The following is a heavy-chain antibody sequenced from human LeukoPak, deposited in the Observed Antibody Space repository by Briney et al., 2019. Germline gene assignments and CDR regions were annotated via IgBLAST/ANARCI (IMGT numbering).Heavy chain of an antibody. CDR3: ARGFSSSLYLRLRFDP. V-gene: IGHV1-8*01. J-gene: IGHJ5*02. D-gene: IGHD6-13*01. Sequence: ASVKVSCKASGYTFTSYDINWVRQATGQGIESMGWKNPNSGNTGYAQKFQGRVTMTRNTTISTAYMELSSLRSEDTAVYYCARGFSSSLYLRLRFDPWGQGTLVTVSS. CDR2: KNPNSGNT. CDR1: GYTFTSYD.